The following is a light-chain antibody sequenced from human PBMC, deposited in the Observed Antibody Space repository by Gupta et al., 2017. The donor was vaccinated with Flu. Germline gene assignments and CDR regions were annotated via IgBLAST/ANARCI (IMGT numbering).Light chain of an antibody. Sequence: EIVLTQSPAALSLSPGERVTLSCRASQGVGNYLAWYQQKPGQAPRLLIYDVSNRATGIPARFSGSGSGTDFTLTVSSLEPEDFGTYYCLHRSSWPVTFGGGAKVEIK. CDR2: DVS. CDR1: QGVGNY. J-gene: IGKJ4*01. V-gene: IGKV3-11*01. CDR3: LHRSSWPVT.